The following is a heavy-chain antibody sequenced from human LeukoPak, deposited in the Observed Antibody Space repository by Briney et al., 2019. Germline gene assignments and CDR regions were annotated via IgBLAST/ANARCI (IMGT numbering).Heavy chain of an antibody. V-gene: IGHV4-4*07. J-gene: IGHJ6*03. CDR1: GGSISSYY. Sequence: SETLSLTCTVSGGSISSYYWSWIHQPPGKGLEWIGRIYTSGSTNYNPSLKSRVTMSVDTSKNQISLKLSSVTAADTAVYYCARERVSTMVRGVIIVAYYYYYMDVWGEGTTVTISS. CDR2: IYTSGST. D-gene: IGHD3-10*01. CDR3: ARERVSTMVRGVIIVAYYYYYMDV.